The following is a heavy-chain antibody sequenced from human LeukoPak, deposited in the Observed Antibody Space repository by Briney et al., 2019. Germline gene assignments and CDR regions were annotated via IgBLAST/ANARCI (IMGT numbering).Heavy chain of an antibody. V-gene: IGHV3-7*01. CDR1: GFTFSSYW. Sequence: GGSLRLSCAASGFTFSSYWMSWVRQAPGKGLEWVANIKQDGSEKYYVDSVKGRFTISRDNAKNSLYLQMNSLRAKDTAVYYCARGLQGLYYYGMDVWGQGTTVTVSS. CDR2: IKQDGSEK. D-gene: IGHD4-11*01. J-gene: IGHJ6*02. CDR3: ARGLQGLYYYGMDV.